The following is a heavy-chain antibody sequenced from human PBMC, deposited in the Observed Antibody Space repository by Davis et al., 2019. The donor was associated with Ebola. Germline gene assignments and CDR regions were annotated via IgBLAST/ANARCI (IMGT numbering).Heavy chain of an antibody. CDR3: ARNQAGYCGGDCQGYFQH. V-gene: IGHV4-34*01. CDR2: INQSGIP. Sequence: PSETLSLTCAIYGVSFSDYYWGWIRQSPGRGLEWIGEINQSGIPNSNPSLKSRVTISADRSKNQFFLKLTSVTAADTAVYYCARNQAGYCGGDCQGYFQHWGQGTVVTVSS. D-gene: IGHD2-21*02. CDR1: GVSFSDYY. J-gene: IGHJ1*01.